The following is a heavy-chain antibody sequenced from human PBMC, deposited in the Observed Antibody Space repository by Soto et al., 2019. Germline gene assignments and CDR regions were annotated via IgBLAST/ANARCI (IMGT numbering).Heavy chain of an antibody. Sequence: PGGSLRLSCAGSGFTFSDYAMTWVRQAPGKGLEWVGRIKSKADGGATDYAAPVKGRFTISRDDSKNMLYLQLNSLKTEDTAVYYCTTDSKRYMIAVADWGQGTLVTVSS. V-gene: IGHV3-15*01. CDR2: IKSKADGGAT. D-gene: IGHD3-22*01. J-gene: IGHJ4*02. CDR1: GFTFSDYA. CDR3: TTDSKRYMIAVAD.